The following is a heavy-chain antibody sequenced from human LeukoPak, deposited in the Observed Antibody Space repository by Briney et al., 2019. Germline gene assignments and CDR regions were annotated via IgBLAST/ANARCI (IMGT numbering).Heavy chain of an antibody. CDR3: ARVDEWAAAPDY. D-gene: IGHD2-2*01. Sequence: VASVKVSCKASGYTFTGYYMHWVRQAPGQGLEWMGWINPNSGGTNYAQKFQGRVTMTRDTSISTAYMELSRLRSDDTAVYYCARVDEWAAAPDYWGQGTLVTVSS. CDR2: INPNSGGT. V-gene: IGHV1-2*02. CDR1: GYTFTGYY. J-gene: IGHJ4*02.